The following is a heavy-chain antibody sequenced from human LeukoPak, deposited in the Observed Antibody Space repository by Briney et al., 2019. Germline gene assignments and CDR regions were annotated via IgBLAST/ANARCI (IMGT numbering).Heavy chain of an antibody. CDR3: AKDPSYYDSSGSLYYFDY. J-gene: IGHJ4*02. CDR2: ISGSGGST. CDR1: GFTFSSYA. Sequence: GGSLRLSCAASGFTFSSYAMSWVRQAPGKGLEWVSAISGSGGSTYYADSVKGRFTISRDNSKNTLYLQMNSLRAEDTAVYYCAKDPSYYDSSGSLYYFDYWGRGTLVTVSS. V-gene: IGHV3-23*01. D-gene: IGHD3-22*01.